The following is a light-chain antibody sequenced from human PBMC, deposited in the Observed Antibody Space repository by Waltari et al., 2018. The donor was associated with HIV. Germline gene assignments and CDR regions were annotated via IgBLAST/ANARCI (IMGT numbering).Light chain of an antibody. CDR3: QQHLTTPRT. CDR1: QSVLRSSSNY. CDR2: WAS. V-gene: IGKV4-1*01. Sequence: DIVMTQSPDSLVVSLGERATINCKSSQSVLRSSSNYLAWYQQKPGQPPKLLIYWASTRESGVPDRFSGSGSGTDFTLTISSLQAEDVAVYYCQQHLTTPRTFGQGTKVEIK. J-gene: IGKJ1*01.